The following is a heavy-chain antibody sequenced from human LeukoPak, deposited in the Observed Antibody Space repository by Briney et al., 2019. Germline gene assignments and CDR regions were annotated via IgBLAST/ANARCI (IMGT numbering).Heavy chain of an antibody. Sequence: GGSLRLSCAAYGFTFSSYGMHWVRQAPGKGLEWVAVISYDGSNKYYADSVKGRFTISRDNSKNTLYLQMNSLRAEDTAVYYCAKDRWFGEDYYYYGMDVWGKGTTVTVSS. CDR2: ISYDGSNK. V-gene: IGHV3-30*18. D-gene: IGHD3-10*01. J-gene: IGHJ6*04. CDR1: GFTFSSYG. CDR3: AKDRWFGEDYYYYGMDV.